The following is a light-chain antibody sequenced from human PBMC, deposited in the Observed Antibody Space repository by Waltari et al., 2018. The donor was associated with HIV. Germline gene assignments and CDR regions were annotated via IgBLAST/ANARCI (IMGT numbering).Light chain of an antibody. CDR2: KDT. J-gene: IGLJ3*02. CDR3: QSTDTAGTVGV. V-gene: IGLV3-25*03. Sequence: GRAPVLIIFKDTYRPSGIPERFSGSTSGTTATLTISDVQAGDEADYYCQSTDTAGTVGVFGGGTKLT.